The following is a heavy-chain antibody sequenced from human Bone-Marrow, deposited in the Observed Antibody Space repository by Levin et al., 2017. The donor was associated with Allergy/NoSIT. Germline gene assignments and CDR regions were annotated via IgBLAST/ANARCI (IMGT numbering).Heavy chain of an antibody. CDR1: GFSFSSYS. CDR2: ISRSSDYI. Sequence: GGSLRLSCAASGFSFSSYSMNWVRQAPGKGLEWVSSISRSSDYIYYADSVKGRFTISRDNAKNSLFLQMNSLRAEDTAVYYCAAWYSSGWSDYWGQGTQVTVSS. J-gene: IGHJ4*02. D-gene: IGHD6-19*01. CDR3: AAWYSSGWSDY. V-gene: IGHV3-21*01.